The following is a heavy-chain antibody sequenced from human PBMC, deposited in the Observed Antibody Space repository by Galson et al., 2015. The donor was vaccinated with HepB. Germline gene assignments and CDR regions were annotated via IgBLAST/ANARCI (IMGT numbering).Heavy chain of an antibody. J-gene: IGHJ5*01. V-gene: IGHV3-23*01. D-gene: IGHD3-3*01. Sequence: SLRLSCAASGFTFSRYAINWVRQAPGRGLEWISSITGPGGGTYSADSVKGRFTISRDNSRNTLFLHIDSLRAEDTAVYYCATARDDFWSGYWFDSWGQGTLVTVSS. CDR1: GFTFSRYA. CDR2: ITGPGGGT. CDR3: ATARDDFWSGYWFDS.